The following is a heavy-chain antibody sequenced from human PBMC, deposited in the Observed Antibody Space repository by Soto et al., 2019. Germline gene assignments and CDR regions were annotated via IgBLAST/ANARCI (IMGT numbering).Heavy chain of an antibody. D-gene: IGHD5-18*01. V-gene: IGHV4-59*01. CDR1: GGSISSYY. J-gene: IGHJ4*02. Sequence: SETLSLTCAVSGGSISSYYWSWIRQPPGKGLEWIGYIYYSGSTNYNPSLKSRVTISVDTSKNQFSLKLSSVTAADTAVYYCARTLFSYGHRFDYWGQGTLVTVS. CDR3: ARTLFSYGHRFDY. CDR2: IYYSGST.